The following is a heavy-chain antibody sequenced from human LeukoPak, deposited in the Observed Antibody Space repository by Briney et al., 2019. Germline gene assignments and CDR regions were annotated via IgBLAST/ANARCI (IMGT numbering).Heavy chain of an antibody. CDR3: AKDRPNYHESNGHYYRRNGDY. J-gene: IGHJ4*02. CDR2: ISSSGDIT. D-gene: IGHD3-22*01. Sequence: GGSLRLSCAASGFTFHNYAMSWVRQAPGKGLEWVSAISSSGDITFYADSVKGRFTISRDKSRYTLYLQMNSLRAEDAAMYYCAKDRPNYHESNGHYYRRNGDYWGQGTLVTVSS. CDR1: GFTFHNYA. V-gene: IGHV3-23*01.